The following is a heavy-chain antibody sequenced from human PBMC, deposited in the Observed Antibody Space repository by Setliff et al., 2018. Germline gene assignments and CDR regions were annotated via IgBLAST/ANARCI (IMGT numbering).Heavy chain of an antibody. D-gene: IGHD3-22*01. J-gene: IGHJ3*02. Sequence: SETLSLTCTVSGGSISSGDYYWSWIRQPPGKGLEWIGYIYSSGSTYYNPSLKSRVSISVDTSKNQFSLKLSSVTAADTAVYYCARVGYYDSSGYSFAFDIWGQGTMVTV. CDR1: GGSISSGDYY. V-gene: IGHV4-30-4*08. CDR3: ARVGYYDSSGYSFAFDI. CDR2: IYSSGST.